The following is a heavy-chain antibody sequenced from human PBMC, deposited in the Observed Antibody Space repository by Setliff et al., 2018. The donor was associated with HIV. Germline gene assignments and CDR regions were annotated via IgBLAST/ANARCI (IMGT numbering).Heavy chain of an antibody. D-gene: IGHD6-19*01. CDR2: IKSKTDGGTT. Sequence: PGGSLRLSCAASGFTLSSYSMNWVRQAPGKGLEWVGRIKSKTDGGTTDYASPVRGRFTISRDDSKNTLYLQMKSLKTEDTAVSYCTTEVFRQWLVGDYWGQGTLVTVSS. CDR3: TTEVFRQWLVGDY. J-gene: IGHJ4*02. V-gene: IGHV3-15*01. CDR1: GFTLSSYS.